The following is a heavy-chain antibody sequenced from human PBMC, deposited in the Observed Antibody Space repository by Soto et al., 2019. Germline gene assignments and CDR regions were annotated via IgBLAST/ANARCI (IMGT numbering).Heavy chain of an antibody. CDR1: GYTFTGYY. CDR2: INPNSGGT. V-gene: IGHV1-2*04. CDR3: ARDSGSYYRDAFDI. J-gene: IGHJ3*02. D-gene: IGHD1-26*01. Sequence: ASVKVSCKASGYTFTGYYMHWVRQAPGQGLEWMGWINPNSGGTNYAQKFQGWVTMTRDTSISTAYMELSRLRSDETAVYYCARDSGSYYRDAFDIWGQGTMVTVSS.